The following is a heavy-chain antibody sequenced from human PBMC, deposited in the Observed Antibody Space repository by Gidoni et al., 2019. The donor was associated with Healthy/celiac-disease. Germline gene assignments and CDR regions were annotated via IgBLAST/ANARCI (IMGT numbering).Heavy chain of an antibody. CDR3: ARELVGARWFDP. CDR1: GGPFSSYA. V-gene: IGHV1-69*01. Sequence: QVQLVQSGAEVTKPGSSVKVSCKASGGPFSSYAISWVRQAPGQGLEWMGGILHICGTANYAQKFKGRVTITADESTSTAYMELSSLRSEDTAVYYCARELVGARWFDPWGQGTLVTVSS. D-gene: IGHD1-26*01. J-gene: IGHJ5*02. CDR2: ILHICGTA.